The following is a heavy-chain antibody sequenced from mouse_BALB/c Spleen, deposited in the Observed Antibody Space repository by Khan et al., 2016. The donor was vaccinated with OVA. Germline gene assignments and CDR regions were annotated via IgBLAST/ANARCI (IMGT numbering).Heavy chain of an antibody. D-gene: IGHD1-1*01. J-gene: IGHJ2*01. CDR2: IGHSGST. Sequence: VQLKQSGPGLLKPSPSLSLTCTVTGYSITSDYAWNWIRQFPRNKLEWMAYIGHSGSTTYNPSLRSRISITRDTSKNQFFLQLNSVTTEDTATYYCARGRLLLRYPDYFDYWGQGTTLTVSS. CDR1: GYSITSDYA. V-gene: IGHV3-2*02. CDR3: ARGRLLLRYPDYFDY.